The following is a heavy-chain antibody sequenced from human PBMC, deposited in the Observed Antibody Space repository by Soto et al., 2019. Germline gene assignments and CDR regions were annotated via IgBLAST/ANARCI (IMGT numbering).Heavy chain of an antibody. D-gene: IGHD3-22*01. Sequence: PSETLSLTCTVSGGSVSSYYCSWIRQPPGKGLEWIGYIYYSGSTNYNPSLKSRVTISVDTSQNQFSLRLSSVTAADTAVYYCARTNFRYVSSGYSYAMDVWGQGSTVTVSS. CDR1: GGSVSSYY. V-gene: IGHV4-59*02. CDR3: ARTNFRYVSSGYSYAMDV. J-gene: IGHJ6*02. CDR2: IYYSGST.